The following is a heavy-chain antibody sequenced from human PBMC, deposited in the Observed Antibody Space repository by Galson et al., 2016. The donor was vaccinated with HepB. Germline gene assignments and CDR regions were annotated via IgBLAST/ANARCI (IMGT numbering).Heavy chain of an antibody. Sequence: SLRLSCAASGFTFSDYYMSWIRQAPGKGLEWVSYISSSGSTIYYADSVKGRFPISRDNAKNSLYLQMNSLRAEDTAVYYCARSVVATIYYYDSSGYAGLVYWGQGTLVTVSS. CDR2: ISSSGSTI. D-gene: IGHD3-22*01. V-gene: IGHV3-11*01. J-gene: IGHJ4*02. CDR1: GFTFSDYY. CDR3: ARSVVATIYYYDSSGYAGLVY.